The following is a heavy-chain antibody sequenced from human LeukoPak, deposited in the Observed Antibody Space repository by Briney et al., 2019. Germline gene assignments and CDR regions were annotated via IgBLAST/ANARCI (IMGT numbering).Heavy chain of an antibody. J-gene: IGHJ1*01. V-gene: IGHV5-51*01. D-gene: IGHD2-15*01. CDR3: ARAPGYCSGGSCYSSEYFQH. CDR2: IYPGDSDT. CDR1: GYSFTSYW. Sequence: GESLKISCKGSGYSFTSYWSGWVRQMPGKGLEWMGIIYPGDSDTRYSPSFQGQVTISADKSISTAYLQWSSLKASDTAMYYCARAPGYCSGGSCYSSEYFQHWGQGTLVTVPS.